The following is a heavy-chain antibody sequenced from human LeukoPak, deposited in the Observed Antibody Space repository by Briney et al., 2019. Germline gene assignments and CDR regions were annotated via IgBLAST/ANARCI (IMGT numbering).Heavy chain of an antibody. CDR1: GSSISNYH. CDR2: IYTSGGT. V-gene: IGHV4-4*07. CDR3: AREAEYSSVWYLCDY. J-gene: IGHJ4*02. D-gene: IGHD6-19*01. Sequence: SETLSLTCTVSGSSISNYHWTWIRQPAGKGLEWIGRIYTSGGTNYNPSLKTRVTMSVDTSKNQVSQKLSSETAADTAMYYCAREAEYSSVWYLCDYWGQGILVTVSA.